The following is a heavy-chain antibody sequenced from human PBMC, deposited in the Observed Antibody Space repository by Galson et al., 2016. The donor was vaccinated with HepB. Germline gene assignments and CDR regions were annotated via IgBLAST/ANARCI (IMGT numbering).Heavy chain of an antibody. V-gene: IGHV1-3*04. CDR3: AALDLGDY. CDR2: ISTGTENT. Sequence: SVKVSCKASGYIVTNYAMHWVRQAPVHRLELMGWISTGTENTKYSQNFQGRVAFTRDTSASTAYMELTSLRSEDTAVYYCAALDLGDYWGQGTLVTVSS. J-gene: IGHJ4*02. CDR1: GYIVTNYA. D-gene: IGHD3-9*01.